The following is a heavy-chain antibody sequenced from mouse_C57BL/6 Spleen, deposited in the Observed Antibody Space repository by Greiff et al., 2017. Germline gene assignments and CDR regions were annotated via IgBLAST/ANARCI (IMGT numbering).Heavy chain of an antibody. D-gene: IGHD3-1*01. CDR3: ATRALTYYAMDY. CDR2: IDPSDSYP. V-gene: IGHV1-50*01. Sequence: VQLQQPGAELVKPGASVKLSCKASGYTFTSYWMQWVKQRPGQGLEWIGEIDPSDSYPNYNQKFKGKATLTVDTSSSTAYMQLSSLTSEDSAVYCCATRALTYYAMDYWGQGTSVTVSS. J-gene: IGHJ4*01. CDR1: GYTFTSYW.